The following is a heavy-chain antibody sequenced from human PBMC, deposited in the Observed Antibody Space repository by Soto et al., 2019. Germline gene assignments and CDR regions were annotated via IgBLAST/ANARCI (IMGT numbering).Heavy chain of an antibody. D-gene: IGHD3-9*01. V-gene: IGHV3-11*01. CDR2: ISSSGSTI. J-gene: IGHJ4*02. CDR1: GFTFSDYY. CDR3: ASWFSDYDILTGYYSAFDY. Sequence: VGSLRLSCAASGFTFSDYYMSWIRQAPGKGLEWVSYISSSGSTIYYADSVKGRFTISRDNAKNSLYLQMNSLRAEDTAVYYCASWFSDYDILTGYYSAFDYWGQGTLVTVSS.